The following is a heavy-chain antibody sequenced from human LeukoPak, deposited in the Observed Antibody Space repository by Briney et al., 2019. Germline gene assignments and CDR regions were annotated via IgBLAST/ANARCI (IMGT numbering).Heavy chain of an antibody. J-gene: IGHJ4*02. Sequence: PGGSLRLSCAASGFTFNTYAMHWVRQAPGKGLEWMAFIRYDGSEIYYADSVKGRSTITRDNSKNTLYLQMNSLRSEDTAVYYCARAITASRAFDYWGQGTLVTVSS. CDR1: GFTFNTYA. CDR3: ARAITASRAFDY. CDR2: IRYDGSEI. D-gene: IGHD1-20*01. V-gene: IGHV3-30*02.